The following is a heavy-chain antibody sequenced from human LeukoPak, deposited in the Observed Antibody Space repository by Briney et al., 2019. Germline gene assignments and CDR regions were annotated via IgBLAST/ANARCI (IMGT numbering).Heavy chain of an antibody. CDR2: IIPILGLP. Sequence: SVKVSCKVSGYTLTELSMHWVRQAPGKGLEWMGRIIPILGLPNSAQKFQGRVTITADKSTSTAYMELSSLRSEDTAVYYCARDLILVCGGDCYTFDYWGQGTLVTVSS. CDR3: ARDLILVCGGDCYTFDY. D-gene: IGHD2-21*02. CDR1: GYTLTELS. V-gene: IGHV1-69*04. J-gene: IGHJ4*02.